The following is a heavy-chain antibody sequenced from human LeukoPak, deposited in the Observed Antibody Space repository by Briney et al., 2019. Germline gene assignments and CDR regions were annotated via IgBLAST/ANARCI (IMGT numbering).Heavy chain of an antibody. V-gene: IGHV3-21*04. D-gene: IGHD3-22*01. CDR1: GFTFSSYS. J-gene: IGHJ2*01. CDR2: ISASGSAT. CDR3: ARDGGTYDSSVHYWRGYFDL. Sequence: PGGSLRLSCAASGFTFSSYSMNWVRQAPGKGLEWVSSISASGSATSYADSVKGRFTISRDNSKNTLYLQMNSLRAEDTAVYYCARDGGTYDSSVHYWRGYFDLWGRGTLVTVSS.